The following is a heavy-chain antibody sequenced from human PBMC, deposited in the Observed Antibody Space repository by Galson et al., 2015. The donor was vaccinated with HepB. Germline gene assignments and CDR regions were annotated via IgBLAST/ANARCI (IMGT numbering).Heavy chain of an antibody. Sequence: SLRLSCAASGFNFNRYGMHWVRQAPGKGLEWVAAISYDGSKKKYGDSVKGRFTISRDSTKNTVYLQVNSLRDEDTAVYYCAKGDVRYSSSSGGFDYWGQGTRVTVSS. CDR3: AKGDVRYSSSSGGFDY. D-gene: IGHD6-6*01. CDR2: ISYDGSKK. CDR1: GFNFNRYG. V-gene: IGHV3-30*18. J-gene: IGHJ4*02.